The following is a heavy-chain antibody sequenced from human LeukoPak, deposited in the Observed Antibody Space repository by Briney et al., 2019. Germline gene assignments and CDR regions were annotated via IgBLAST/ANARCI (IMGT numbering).Heavy chain of an antibody. CDR3: AKAGAFIAVAGRYYFDY. Sequence: GGSLRLSCAASGFTFSSYAMSWVRQAPGKGLEWVSAISGSGGSTYYADSVKGRFTISRDNSKNTLYLQMNSPRAEDTTVYYCAKAGAFIAVAGRYYFDYWGQGTLVTVSS. J-gene: IGHJ4*02. V-gene: IGHV3-23*01. D-gene: IGHD6-19*01. CDR1: GFTFSSYA. CDR2: ISGSGGST.